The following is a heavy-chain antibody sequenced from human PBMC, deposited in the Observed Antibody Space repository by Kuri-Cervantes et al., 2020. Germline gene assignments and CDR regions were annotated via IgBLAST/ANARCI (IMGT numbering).Heavy chain of an antibody. V-gene: IGHV3-30*01. CDR3: ARDKVWFGELLDGAFDI. CDR2: ISYDGSNK. CDR1: EFTFSNYA. D-gene: IGHD3-10*01. Sequence: GESLKISCAASEFTFSNYAMHWVRQAPGKGLEWVAVISYDGSNKHYADSVKGRFTISRDNSKNTLYLQMNSLRAEDTAVYYCARDKVWFGELLDGAFDIWGQGTMVTVSS. J-gene: IGHJ3*02.